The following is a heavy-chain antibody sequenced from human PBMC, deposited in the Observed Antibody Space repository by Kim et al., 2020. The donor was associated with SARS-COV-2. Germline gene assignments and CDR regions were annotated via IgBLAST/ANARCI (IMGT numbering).Heavy chain of an antibody. Sequence: ASVKVSCKASGYTFNNYAMNWVRQAPGQGLEWMGWINTNTGNPTYAQGFTGRFVFSLDTSVSTAYLQISSLKAEDTAVYYCARGGSGHSYGFYYDFNGLDVWGQGTTVTVSS. CDR1: GYTFNNYA. V-gene: IGHV7-4-1*02. CDR3: ARGGSGHSYGFYYDFNGLDV. J-gene: IGHJ6*02. CDR2: INTNTGNP. D-gene: IGHD5-18*01.